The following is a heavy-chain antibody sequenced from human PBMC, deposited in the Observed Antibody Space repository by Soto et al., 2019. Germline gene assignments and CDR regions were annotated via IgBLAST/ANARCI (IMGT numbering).Heavy chain of an antibody. CDR1: GGSINNNYYY. J-gene: IGHJ3*02. CDR3: ARVVDRQLWSAFFGTFDI. CDR2: VSFTGTT. Sequence: PSETLSLTCSVSGGSINNNYYYWGWVRQPPGKGLEWIGSVSFTGTTYYSPSLKNRDTTSIDTSRKQFSLKLSSVTAADTALYYCARVVDRQLWSAFFGTFDIWGQGTMVTVSS. D-gene: IGHD5-18*01. V-gene: IGHV4-39*07.